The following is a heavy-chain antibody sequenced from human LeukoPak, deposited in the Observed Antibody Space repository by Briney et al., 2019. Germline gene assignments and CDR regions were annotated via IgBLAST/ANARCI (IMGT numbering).Heavy chain of an antibody. V-gene: IGHV1-69*06. J-gene: IGHJ6*03. CDR1: GGTFSSYV. D-gene: IGHD4-17*01. CDR3: ARVPPTVTTIDRYYYYMDV. Sequence: SVKVSCKASGGTFSSYVISWVRQAPGQGLEWMGGIIPIFGTANYAQKFQGRVTITADKSTSTAYMELSSLRSEDTAVYYCARVPPTVTTIDRYYYYMDVWGKGTTVTVSS. CDR2: IIPIFGTA.